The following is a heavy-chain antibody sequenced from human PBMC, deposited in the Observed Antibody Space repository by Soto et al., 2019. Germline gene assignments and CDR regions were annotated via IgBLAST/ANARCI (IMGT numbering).Heavy chain of an antibody. CDR2: IKEDGSEK. J-gene: IGHJ4*02. Sequence: GGSLRLSCAASGFTFSNYWMTWVRQVPGKGLEWVANIKEDGSEKHYVDSVKGRFTISRDNAKNSLYLQMNSLRVEDTAVYFCSRDAVVGAKALNYWGQGALVTVSS. V-gene: IGHV3-7*01. CDR3: SRDAVVGAKALNY. CDR1: GFTFSNYW. D-gene: IGHD1-26*01.